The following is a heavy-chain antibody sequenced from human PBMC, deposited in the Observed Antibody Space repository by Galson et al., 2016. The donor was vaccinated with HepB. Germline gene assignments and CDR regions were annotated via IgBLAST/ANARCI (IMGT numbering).Heavy chain of an antibody. CDR3: AKGSVAGDY. CDR2: ISTSGGST. D-gene: IGHD6-19*01. CDR1: GFTFSVYG. V-gene: IGHV3-23*01. J-gene: IGHJ4*02. Sequence: SLRLSCAASGFTFSVYGMTWVRQAPRKGLEWVSAISTSGGSTDYADSVKGRFTISRDNSKNTLSLQMNNLRADDTAVYYCAKGSVAGDYWGQGTLVTVSS.